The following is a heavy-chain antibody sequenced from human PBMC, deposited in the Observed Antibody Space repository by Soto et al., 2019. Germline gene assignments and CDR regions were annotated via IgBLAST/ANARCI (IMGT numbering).Heavy chain of an antibody. CDR3: ARDYYGSGSYYYYYYYGMDV. CDR1: GGSISSGGYY. V-gene: IGHV4-31*03. D-gene: IGHD3-10*01. CDR2: IYYSGST. J-gene: IGHJ6*02. Sequence: PSETLSLTCTVSGGSISSGGYYWSWIRQHPGKGLEWIGYIYYSGSTYYNPSLKSRVTISVDTSKSQFSLKLSSVTAADTAVYYCARDYYGSGSYYYYYYYGMDVWGQGTTVTVSS.